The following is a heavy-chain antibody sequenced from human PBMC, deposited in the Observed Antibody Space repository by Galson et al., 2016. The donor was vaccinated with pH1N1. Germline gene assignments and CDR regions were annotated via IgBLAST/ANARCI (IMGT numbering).Heavy chain of an antibody. Sequence: SLRLSCAASGFKFDGYAMVWVRQPPGKGLQWLSLITWDGSGTYYSGSVRGRFTISRDNSKSSLFLQIDSLRPEDTALYFCAKGTVSTGTSQIDSWGQGTLVIVSS. CDR2: ITWDGSGT. D-gene: IGHD1-1*01. J-gene: IGHJ4*02. CDR1: GFKFDGYA. CDR3: AKGTVSTGTSQIDS. V-gene: IGHV3-43D*03.